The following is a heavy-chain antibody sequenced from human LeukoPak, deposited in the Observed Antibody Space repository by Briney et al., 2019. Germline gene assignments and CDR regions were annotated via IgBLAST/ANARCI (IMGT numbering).Heavy chain of an antibody. CDR1: GGSFSGYY. J-gene: IGHJ4*02. CDR2: INHSGRN. CDR3: ARATGTKVPPGY. Sequence: SETLSLTCAVYGGSFSGYYWSWIRQPPGMGLEWIGEINHSGRNNYNPSLKSRVTISVDTSKNQFSLKLSSVTAADTATYYCARATGTKVPPGYWGQGTLVTVSS. D-gene: IGHD1-7*01. V-gene: IGHV4-34*01.